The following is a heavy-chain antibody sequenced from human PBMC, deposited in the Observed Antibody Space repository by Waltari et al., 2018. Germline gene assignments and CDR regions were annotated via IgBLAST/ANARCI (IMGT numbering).Heavy chain of an antibody. CDR1: GGTFSSYA. Sequence: QVQLVQSGAEVKKPGSSVKVSCKASGGTFSSYAISWVRQAPGQGLEWMGRIIPIIGTANYAQKFQGRVTITADKSTSTAYMELSSLRSEDTAVYYCARVGYCTGGVCYGGLDYWGQGTLVTVSS. CDR2: IIPIIGTA. D-gene: IGHD2-8*02. J-gene: IGHJ4*02. CDR3: ARVGYCTGGVCYGGLDY. V-gene: IGHV1-69*08.